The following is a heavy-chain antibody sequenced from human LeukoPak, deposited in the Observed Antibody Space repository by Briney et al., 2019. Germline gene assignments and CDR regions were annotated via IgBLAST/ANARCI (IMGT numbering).Heavy chain of an antibody. Sequence: GASVKVSCKASGYTFTSYGISWVRQAPGQGLEWMGWISAYNGDTNYAQKLQGRVTMTTDTSTSTAYMELRSLRSDDTAVYYCARVDSGGSSLAGVDYWGQGTLVTVSS. CDR1: GYTFTSYG. CDR2: ISAYNGDT. D-gene: IGHD1-26*01. CDR3: ARVDSGGSSLAGVDY. J-gene: IGHJ4*02. V-gene: IGHV1-18*01.